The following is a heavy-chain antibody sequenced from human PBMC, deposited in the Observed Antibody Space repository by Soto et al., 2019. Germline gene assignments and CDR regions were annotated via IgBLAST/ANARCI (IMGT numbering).Heavy chain of an antibody. Sequence: PSETLSLTCAVSGYSITNGYYWGWVRQPPGKGLEWIGSIYHSGNTYYNPSLKSRVTISLDTSKNQFSLKLTSVTAADTARYYCPRVKLDGRGSFPYWGQGTPVTVS. J-gene: IGHJ4*02. CDR2: IYHSGNT. D-gene: IGHD2-15*01. CDR1: GYSITNGYY. V-gene: IGHV4-38-2*01. CDR3: PRVKLDGRGSFPY.